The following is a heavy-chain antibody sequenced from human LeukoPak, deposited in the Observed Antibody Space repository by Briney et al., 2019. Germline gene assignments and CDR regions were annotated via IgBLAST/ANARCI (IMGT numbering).Heavy chain of an antibody. D-gene: IGHD2-15*01. Sequence: GGSLRLSCAASGFTFSSYEMNWVRQAPGKGLEWVSYISSSGSTIYYADSVKGRFTISRDNVKNSLYLQMNSLRAEDTAVYYCARCSTLCSGGSCYRKYNGFDPWGLGTLVTVSS. CDR2: ISSSGSTI. CDR3: ARCSTLCSGGSCYRKYNGFDP. V-gene: IGHV3-48*03. CDR1: GFTFSSYE. J-gene: IGHJ5*02.